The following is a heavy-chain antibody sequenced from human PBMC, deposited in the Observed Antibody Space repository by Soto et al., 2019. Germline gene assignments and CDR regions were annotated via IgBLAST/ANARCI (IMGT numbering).Heavy chain of an antibody. Sequence: QVQLQQSGPGLVKPSQTLSLTCAISGDSVSTNSATWDWFRQSPSRGLEWLGRTYYRSRWFHDYAVSVKSRINISPDTSNNQLSLQLTSVTPDDTAVYYCARLVGNSWLDSWGQGTLVTVSS. J-gene: IGHJ5*01. CDR2: TYYRSRWFH. CDR3: ARLVGNSWLDS. D-gene: IGHD2-2*01. CDR1: GDSVSTNSAT. V-gene: IGHV6-1*01.